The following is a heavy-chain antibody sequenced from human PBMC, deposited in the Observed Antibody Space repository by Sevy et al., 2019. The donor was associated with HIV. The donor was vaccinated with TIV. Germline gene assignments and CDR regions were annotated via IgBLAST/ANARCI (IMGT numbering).Heavy chain of an antibody. Sequence: ASVKVSCKASGGTFSSYAISWVRQAPGQGLEWMGGIIPILGIANYAQKFQGRVTITADKSTSTAYMELSSLRSEDTAVYYCARHRTYYDFWSGFFDYWGQGTLVTVSS. V-gene: IGHV1-69*10. J-gene: IGHJ4*02. CDR2: IIPILGIA. D-gene: IGHD3-3*01. CDR1: GGTFSSYA. CDR3: ARHRTYYDFWSGFFDY.